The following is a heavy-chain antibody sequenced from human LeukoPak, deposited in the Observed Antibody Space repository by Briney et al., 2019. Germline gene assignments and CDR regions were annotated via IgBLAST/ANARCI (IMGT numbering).Heavy chain of an antibody. CDR3: ARGQANWFDP. CDR2: IYHSGST. CDR1: GGSFSGYY. V-gene: IGHV4-34*01. Sequence: SETLSLTCAVYGGSFSGYYWSWIRQPPGKGLEWIGEIYHSGSTNYNPSLKSRVTISVDTSKNQFSLKLSSVTAADTAVYYCARGQANWFDPWGQGTLVTVSS. J-gene: IGHJ5*02.